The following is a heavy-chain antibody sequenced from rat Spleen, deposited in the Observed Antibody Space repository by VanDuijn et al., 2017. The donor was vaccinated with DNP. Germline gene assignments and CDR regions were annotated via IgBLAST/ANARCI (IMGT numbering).Heavy chain of an antibody. Sequence: EVQLVESGGGLVQPGNSLKLSCAASGFTFSDYAMAWVRQSPKKGLEWVATIIYDGTKTYYRDSVKGRFTISRDNAKSTLYLQMDSLRSEDTATYYCATHKGASSSYALDAWGQGTSVTVSS. CDR3: ATHKGASSSYALDA. V-gene: IGHV5S10*01. J-gene: IGHJ4*01. CDR1: GFTFSDYA. D-gene: IGHD1-11*01. CDR2: IIYDGTKT.